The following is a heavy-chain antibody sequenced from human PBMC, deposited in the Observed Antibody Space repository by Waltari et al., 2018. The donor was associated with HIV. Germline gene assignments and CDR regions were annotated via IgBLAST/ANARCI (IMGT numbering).Heavy chain of an antibody. CDR2: IRYDGNTK. V-gene: IGHV3-30*02. Sequence: QGQLVESGGGVVQPGGSLRLSCAASGFSFCISGIHWVRQAPGKGLEWVTFIRYDGNTKDYADSVKGRFTISRDNSKNTLYLQMSSLRAEDTAVYYCAKELRSGYSYYYYGMDVWGQGTTVTVSS. CDR3: AKELRSGYSYYYYGMDV. CDR1: GFSFCISG. J-gene: IGHJ6*02. D-gene: IGHD2-15*01.